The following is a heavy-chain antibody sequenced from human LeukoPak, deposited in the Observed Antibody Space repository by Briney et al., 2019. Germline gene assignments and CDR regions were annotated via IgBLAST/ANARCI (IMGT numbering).Heavy chain of an antibody. CDR1: GFTVSSNY. V-gene: IGHV3-66*01. CDR3: ARDAPADIKYYYGMDV. J-gene: IGHJ6*02. D-gene: IGHD2-15*01. Sequence: GGSLRLSCAASGFTVSSNYMSWVRQAPGKGLEWVSIFYAGGNIYYADSVKGRFTISRDNSKNTVDLQMNSLRAEDTAVYYCARDAPADIKYYYGMDVWGQGTTVTVSS. CDR2: FYAGGNI.